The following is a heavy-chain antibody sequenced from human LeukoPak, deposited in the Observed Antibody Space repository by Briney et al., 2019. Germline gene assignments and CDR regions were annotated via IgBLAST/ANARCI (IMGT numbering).Heavy chain of an antibody. Sequence: GGSLRLSCAASGFTFSSYSMNWVRQAPGKGLEWVSSISSSSSYIYYTDSVKGRFSISRDNSKNTLYLQMNSLRAEDTAVYYCARGGGLSDFDYWGQGTLVTVSS. CDR3: ARGGGLSDFDY. J-gene: IGHJ4*02. V-gene: IGHV3-21*01. D-gene: IGHD3-16*01. CDR1: GFTFSSYS. CDR2: ISSSSSYI.